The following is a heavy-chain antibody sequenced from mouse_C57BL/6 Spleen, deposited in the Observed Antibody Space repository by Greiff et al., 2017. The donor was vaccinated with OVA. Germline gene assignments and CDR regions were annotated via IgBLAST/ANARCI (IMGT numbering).Heavy chain of an antibody. V-gene: IGHV1-52*01. CDR1: GYTFTSYW. J-gene: IGHJ4*01. CDR2: IDPSDSDT. CDR3: ARYRYYAMDY. Sequence: QVQLQQPGAELVRPGSSVKLSCKASGYTFTSYWMHWVKQRPIQGLEWIGNIDPSDSDTHYNQKFKDKATMTVDKSSSTAYMQLSSLTSEDSAVYYWARYRYYAMDYWGQGTSVTVSS.